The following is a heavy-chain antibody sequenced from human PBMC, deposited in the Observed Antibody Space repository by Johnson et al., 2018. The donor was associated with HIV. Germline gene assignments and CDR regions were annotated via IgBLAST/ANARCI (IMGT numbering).Heavy chain of an antibody. CDR3: ARLIAVVIDGFDI. D-gene: IGHD3-22*01. J-gene: IGHJ3*02. Sequence: EVQLVESGGGLVQRGGSLRLSCAASGFTLRNYWMSWVRQAPATGLEWVSNLNQDGSEKYFVDSVQGRFTISRDNAKNSLYLQMNTLRAEDTAVYYCARLIAVVIDGFDIWGQGTMVTVSA. V-gene: IGHV3-7*05. CDR1: GFTLRNYW. CDR2: LNQDGSEK.